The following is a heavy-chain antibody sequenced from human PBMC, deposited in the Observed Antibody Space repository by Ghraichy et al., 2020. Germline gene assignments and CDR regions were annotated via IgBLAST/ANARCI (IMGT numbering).Heavy chain of an antibody. J-gene: IGHJ4*02. CDR3: VTNGGWYKLDY. V-gene: IGHV3-7*03. CDR2: IKHDGSEE. Sequence: GESLNISCAASGLNFRKYWMTWVRQAPGKGLEWVANIKHDGSEEQYVDSVKGRFIISRDNTKNLLHLLMNSLRAEDTAVYYCVTNGGWYKLDYWGQGTLVAVSS. CDR1: GLNFRKYW. D-gene: IGHD1-1*01.